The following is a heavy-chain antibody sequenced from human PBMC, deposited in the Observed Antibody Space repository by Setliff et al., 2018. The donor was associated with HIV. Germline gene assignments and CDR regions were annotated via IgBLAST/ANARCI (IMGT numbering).Heavy chain of an antibody. CDR1: GYTFTSYA. D-gene: IGHD3-22*01. CDR2: INAGNGNT. Sequence: ASVKVSCKASGYTFTSYAMHWVRQAPGQRLEWMGWINAGNGNTKYSQNIQDRVTITRDTSASTAYMELRSLRSDDTAVYYCARGRITMIVVDGTFGYWGQGTLVTVSS. V-gene: IGHV1-3*01. J-gene: IGHJ4*02. CDR3: ARGRITMIVVDGTFGY.